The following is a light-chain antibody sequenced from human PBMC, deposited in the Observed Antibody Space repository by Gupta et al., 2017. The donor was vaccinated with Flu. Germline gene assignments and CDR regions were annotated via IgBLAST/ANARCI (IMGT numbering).Light chain of an antibody. J-gene: IGLJ3*02. CDR3: MIWHSSAWV. CDR2: YKSDSDK. V-gene: IGLV5-45*01. Sequence: CTLRSGINVDTYRIYWYRRKPGCPPQYLLRYKSDSDKQQGSGVPSRFSGSKDASANAGILLISGLQSEDEADYYCMIWHSSAWVFGGGTKLTVL. CDR1: SGINVDTYR.